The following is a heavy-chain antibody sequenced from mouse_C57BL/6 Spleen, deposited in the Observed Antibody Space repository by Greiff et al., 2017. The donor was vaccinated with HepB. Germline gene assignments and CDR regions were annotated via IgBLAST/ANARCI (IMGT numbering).Heavy chain of an antibody. Sequence: VQLKQSGPELVKPGASVKISCTASGYSFTDYNMHWVKQSTGKSLEWIGLINPNYGTTSYNQKFKGKATLTVDQSSSTAYMQLNSLTSEDSAVYYCARRGDYGFDYWGQGTPLTVSS. CDR2: INPNYGTT. V-gene: IGHV1-39*01. CDR1: GYSFTDYN. CDR3: ARRGDYGFDY. J-gene: IGHJ2*01. D-gene: IGHD2-4*01.